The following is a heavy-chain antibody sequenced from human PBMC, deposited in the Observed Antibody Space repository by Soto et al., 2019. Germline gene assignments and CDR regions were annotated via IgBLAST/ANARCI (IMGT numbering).Heavy chain of an antibody. CDR2: IYPYNGNT. V-gene: IGHV1-18*01. D-gene: IGHD6-13*01. J-gene: IGHJ4*02. CDR3: AKDLNGAAGWGY. Sequence: QVQLVQSGAEVRKPGASVKVSCKSSGYTFINHGIFWVRHAPGQGLEWMAWIYPYNGNTNYAQKFLGRVTLTTDTSTSTAYMDLRSLTSDDTAIYYWAKDLNGAAGWGYWYQGTLVTFSS. CDR1: GYTFINHG.